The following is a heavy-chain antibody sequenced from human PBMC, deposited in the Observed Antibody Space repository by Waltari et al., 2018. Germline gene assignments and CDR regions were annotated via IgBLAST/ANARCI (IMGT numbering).Heavy chain of an antibody. D-gene: IGHD2-15*01. J-gene: IGHJ6*02. Sequence: QVQLVQSGAEVKKPGASVKVSCKASGYTFTSYGIRWVRQAPGQGLEWMGWISAYNGNTNYAQKLQGRVTMTTDTSTSTAYMELRSLRSDDTAVYYCARYCSGGSCYWDHYYGMDVWGQGTTVTVSS. CDR1: GYTFTSYG. V-gene: IGHV1-18*04. CDR3: ARYCSGGSCYWDHYYGMDV. CDR2: ISAYNGNT.